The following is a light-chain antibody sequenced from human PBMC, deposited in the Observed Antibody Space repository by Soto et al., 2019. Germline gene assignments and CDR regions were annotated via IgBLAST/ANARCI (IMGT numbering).Light chain of an antibody. CDR3: CSYAGYSPLVA. J-gene: IGLJ2*01. CDR1: SSDVGTYNL. Sequence: QSALTQPASVSGSPGQSITISCTGTSSDVGTYNLVSWYQQHPGKAPKLMIYEGTKRPSGVSNRFSGSKSGNTASLTISGLQAEDEADYYCCSYAGYSPLVAFGGGTKLTVL. CDR2: EGT. V-gene: IGLV2-23*01.